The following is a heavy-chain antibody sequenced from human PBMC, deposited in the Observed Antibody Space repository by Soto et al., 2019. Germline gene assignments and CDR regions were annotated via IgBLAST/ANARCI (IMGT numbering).Heavy chain of an antibody. D-gene: IGHD2-2*01. CDR1: GYTFTTFW. Sequence: VESLKISCTGFGYTFTTFWISWVRQMPGKCLEWMGRIDPGDTYATYSPAFQGHVTISADKATSTAYLQWSSLKASDTAMYFCARIYCTTTTCDSWFDPWGQGTLVTVSS. J-gene: IGHJ5*02. CDR2: IDPGDTYA. CDR3: ARIYCTTTTCDSWFDP. V-gene: IGHV5-10-1*01.